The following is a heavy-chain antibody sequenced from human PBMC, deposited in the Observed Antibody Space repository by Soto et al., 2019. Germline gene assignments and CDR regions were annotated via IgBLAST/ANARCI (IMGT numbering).Heavy chain of an antibody. CDR3: ARSNPSYSSSWYIWYFDL. V-gene: IGHV4-39*01. J-gene: IGHJ2*01. CDR1: GGSISSSSYY. Sequence: QLQLQESGPGLVKPSETLSLTCTVSGGSISSSSYYWGWIRQPPGKGLEWIGSIYYSGSNYYNPSPKSRVTISVDTSKNQFSLKLSSVTAADTAVYYCARSNPSYSSSWYIWYFDLWGRGTLVTVSS. CDR2: IYYSGSN. D-gene: IGHD6-13*01.